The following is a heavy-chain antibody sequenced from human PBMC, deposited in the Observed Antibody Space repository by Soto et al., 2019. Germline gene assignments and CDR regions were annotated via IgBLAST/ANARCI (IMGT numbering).Heavy chain of an antibody. CDR3: AADRRITIFGVVDDAFDI. V-gene: IGHV1-58*01. CDR2: IVVGSGNT. CDR1: GFTFTSSA. Sequence: ASVKVSCKASGFTFTSSAVQWVRQARGQRLERIGWIVVGSGNTNYAQKFQERVTITRDMSTSTAYMELSSLRSEDTAVYYCAADRRITIFGVVDDAFDIWGQGTMVTVSS. D-gene: IGHD3-3*01. J-gene: IGHJ3*02.